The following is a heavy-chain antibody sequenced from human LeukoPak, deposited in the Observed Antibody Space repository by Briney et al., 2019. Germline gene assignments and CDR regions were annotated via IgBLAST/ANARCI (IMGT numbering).Heavy chain of an antibody. V-gene: IGHV4-61*08. Sequence: SETLSLTCTVSGDPISSHSDYKWTWIRQPPGKGLEWIGCSYHFGSTNYNPSLKSRVTISVDTSKNQFSLKLTSVTAADTAVYYCAREYSGFDYWGQGTLVTVSS. D-gene: IGHD5-12*01. J-gene: IGHJ4*02. CDR2: SYHFGST. CDR3: AREYSGFDY. CDR1: GDPISSHSDY.